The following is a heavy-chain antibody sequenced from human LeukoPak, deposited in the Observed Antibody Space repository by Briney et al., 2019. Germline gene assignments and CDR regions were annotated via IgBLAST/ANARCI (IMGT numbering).Heavy chain of an antibody. Sequence: ASVKVSCKASGYTLTGYYMHWVRQAPGQGLEWMGRINPNSGGTNYAQKFQGRVTMTRDTSISTAYMELSRLRSDDTAVYYCARDYYYDSSGYSLKYWGQGTLVTVSS. CDR3: ARDYYYDSSGYSLKY. J-gene: IGHJ4*02. CDR1: GYTLTGYY. D-gene: IGHD3-22*01. CDR2: INPNSGGT. V-gene: IGHV1-2*06.